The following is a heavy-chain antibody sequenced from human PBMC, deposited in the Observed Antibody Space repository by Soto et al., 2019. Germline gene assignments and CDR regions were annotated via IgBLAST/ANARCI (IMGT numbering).Heavy chain of an antibody. CDR1: GGSISSGGYY. CDR2: IYDSGST. D-gene: IGHD3-3*01. J-gene: IGHJ6*02. Sequence: QVQLQESGPGLVKPSQTLSLTCTVSGGSISSGGYYWSWIRQHPEKGLEWIGYIYDSGSTYYNPSLQSRVTISVDTSKNQFSLKLSSVTAADTAVYYCARASDFWGMDVWGQGTTVTVSS. CDR3: ARASDFWGMDV. V-gene: IGHV4-31*03.